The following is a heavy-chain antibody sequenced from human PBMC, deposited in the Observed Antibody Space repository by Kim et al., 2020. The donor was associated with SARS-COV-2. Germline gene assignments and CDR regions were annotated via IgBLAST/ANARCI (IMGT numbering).Heavy chain of an antibody. CDR3: TRAYCSGGSCPDY. D-gene: IGHD2-15*01. V-gene: IGHV3-49*02. Sequence: YAASVKGRFNISRDDSKSIADLQMNSLKTEDTAVYYCTRAYCSGGSCPDYWGQGTLVTVSS. J-gene: IGHJ4*02.